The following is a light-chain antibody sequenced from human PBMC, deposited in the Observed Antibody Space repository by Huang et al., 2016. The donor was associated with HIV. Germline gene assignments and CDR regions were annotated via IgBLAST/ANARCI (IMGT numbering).Light chain of an antibody. CDR2: GAS. V-gene: IGKV3-15*01. Sequence: EIVMTQSPATLSVSPGERATLSCRASQSVSSNLAWYQQNPGQAPWLLIYGASTRATGIPARFSGSGSGTEFTRTISSLQSEDFAVYYCQQYNNWPKVFTFGPGTKVDIK. J-gene: IGKJ3*01. CDR3: QQYNNWPKVFT. CDR1: QSVSSN.